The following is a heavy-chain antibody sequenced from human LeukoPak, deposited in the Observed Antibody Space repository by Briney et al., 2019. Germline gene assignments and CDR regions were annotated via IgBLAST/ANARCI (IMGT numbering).Heavy chain of an antibody. V-gene: IGHV4-4*07. CDR1: GGSISSYY. D-gene: IGHD4-23*01. J-gene: IGHJ5*02. Sequence: SETLSLTCTVSGGSISSYYWSWIRQPAGKGLEWIGRIYTSGSTNYNPSLKSRVTMSVDTSKNQFSLKLSSVTAADTAVYYCARGPNDYGGNSGWFDPWGQGTLVTVSS. CDR3: ARGPNDYGGNSGWFDP. CDR2: IYTSGST.